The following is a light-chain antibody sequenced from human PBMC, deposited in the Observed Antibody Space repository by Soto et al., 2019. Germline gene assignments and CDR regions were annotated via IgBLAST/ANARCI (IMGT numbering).Light chain of an antibody. CDR2: DAS. Sequence: ENVLTRSPGTLSLSPGERATLSCRASQTVNNNYIAWYQQKPGQAPRLVIYDASRRVTGIPDRFSGSGSGTDFTLTITRLEPEDFAVYHCQRYGGSPPSTFGQGTTLEIK. V-gene: IGKV3-20*01. CDR3: QRYGGSPPST. CDR1: QTVNNNY. J-gene: IGKJ2*01.